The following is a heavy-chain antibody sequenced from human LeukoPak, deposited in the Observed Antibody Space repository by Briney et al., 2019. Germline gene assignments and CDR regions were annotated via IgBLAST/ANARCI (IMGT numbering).Heavy chain of an antibody. Sequence: SVKVSCKASGGTFSSYAISWVRQAPGQGLEWMGGIIPIFGTANYAQKFQGRVTITADESTSTAYMELSSLRSEDTAVYFCARDLASSGYYWDWGQGTLVTVSS. J-gene: IGHJ4*02. D-gene: IGHD3-22*01. CDR2: IIPIFGTA. CDR1: GGTFSSYA. CDR3: ARDLASSGYYWD. V-gene: IGHV1-69*13.